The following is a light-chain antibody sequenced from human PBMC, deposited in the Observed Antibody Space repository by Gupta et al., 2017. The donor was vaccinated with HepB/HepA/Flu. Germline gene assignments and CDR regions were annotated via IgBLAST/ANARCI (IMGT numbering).Light chain of an antibody. CDR1: SSNVGRDN. CDR2: NDD. J-gene: IGLJ1*01. V-gene: IGLV1-47*02. CDR3: AAWDNSRSGYV. Sequence: QSVLPQPPSASGTPGQRVTISCSGSSSNVGRDNVYWYQQHPGTAPKLLIYNDDQRPSGVPDRFSGSKSGTSASLATSGLRAEDEADYYCAAWDNSRSGYVFGTGTWVTVL.